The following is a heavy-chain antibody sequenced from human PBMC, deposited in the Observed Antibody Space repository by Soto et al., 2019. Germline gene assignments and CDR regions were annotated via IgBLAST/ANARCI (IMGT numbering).Heavy chain of an antibody. Sequence: QGLVVESGGGVVQPGMSRRLSCVASGFTFSDFAMHWVRQAPGKGLEWVAVISYDGNNIYYADSVKGRFSISRDNSKNTLFLQMNSLRAEDTAVYYCARGGEEILDVYGMDVWGQGTTVTVSS. J-gene: IGHJ6*02. V-gene: IGHV3-33*05. CDR1: GFTFSDFA. CDR3: ARGGEEILDVYGMDV. D-gene: IGHD3-10*01. CDR2: ISYDGNNI.